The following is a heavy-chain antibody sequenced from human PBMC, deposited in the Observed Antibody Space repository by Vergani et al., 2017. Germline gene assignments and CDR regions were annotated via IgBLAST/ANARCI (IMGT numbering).Heavy chain of an antibody. Sequence: QVQLVQSGAEVKKPGSSVKVSCKASGGTFSSYAISWVRQAPGQGLEWMGGIIPIFGTANYAQQFQGRVTITADESTSTADMELSSLRSADTAVYYCARESDWNFPGKFDYWGQGTLVTVSS. V-gene: IGHV1-69*01. CDR1: GGTFSSYA. CDR2: IIPIFGTA. CDR3: ARESDWNFPGKFDY. D-gene: IGHD1-1*01. J-gene: IGHJ4*02.